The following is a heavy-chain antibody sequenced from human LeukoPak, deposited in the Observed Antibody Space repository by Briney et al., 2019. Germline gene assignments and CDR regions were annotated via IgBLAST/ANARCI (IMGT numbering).Heavy chain of an antibody. CDR1: GFTFSDYY. CDR3: ARGRHCSGGSCYPHDAFDI. V-gene: IGHV3-11*04. Sequence: GGSLRLSCAASGFTFSDYYMSWIRQAPGKGQEWVSYISSSGSTIYYADSVKGRFTISRDNAKNSLYLQMNSLRAEDTAVYYCARGRHCSGGSCYPHDAFDIWGQGTMVTVSS. J-gene: IGHJ3*02. CDR2: ISSSGSTI. D-gene: IGHD2-15*01.